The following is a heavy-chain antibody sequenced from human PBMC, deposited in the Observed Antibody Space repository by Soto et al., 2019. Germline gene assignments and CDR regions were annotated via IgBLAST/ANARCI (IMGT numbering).Heavy chain of an antibody. J-gene: IGHJ4*02. CDR2: INHSGGST. D-gene: IGHD5-12*01. V-gene: IGHV1-46*01. CDR3: ARDRYGQADGYNSLFDY. Sequence: QVQLVQSGAEVKKPGASVKVSCKASGYTFTSYYMHWVRQAPGQGLEWMVIINHSGGSTSNAQKYHASVTLTRSKSTSRVYMELSSLRSEDTAVYYCARDRYGQADGYNSLFDYWGQGAMVTVSS. CDR1: GYTFTSYY.